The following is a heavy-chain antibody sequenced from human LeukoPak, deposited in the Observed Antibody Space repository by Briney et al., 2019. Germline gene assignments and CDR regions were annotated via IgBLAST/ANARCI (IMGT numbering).Heavy chain of an antibody. J-gene: IGHJ3*02. CDR1: GVSISSYY. V-gene: IGHV4-59*01. Sequence: SETLSLTCTVSGVSISSYYWSWIRQPPGKGLEWIGYIYYSGSTNYNPSLKSRVTISVDTSKNQFSLKLSSVTAADTAVYYCARGGYYYDSSGYPDAFDIWGQGTMVTVSS. D-gene: IGHD3-22*01. CDR3: ARGGYYYDSSGYPDAFDI. CDR2: IYYSGST.